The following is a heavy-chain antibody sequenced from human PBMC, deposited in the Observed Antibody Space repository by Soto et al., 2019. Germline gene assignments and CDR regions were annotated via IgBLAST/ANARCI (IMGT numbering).Heavy chain of an antibody. V-gene: IGHV1-69*13. CDR3: ASRPSRGYSYADNWFDP. CDR1: GGTFSSNA. D-gene: IGHD5-18*01. Sequence: SVKVSCKASGGTFSSNASSWVRQATGQGLEWMGGIIPIFGTANYAQKFQGRVTITADESTSTAYMELSSLRSEDTAVYYCASRPSRGYSYADNWFDPWGQGTLVTVSS. J-gene: IGHJ5*02. CDR2: IIPIFGTA.